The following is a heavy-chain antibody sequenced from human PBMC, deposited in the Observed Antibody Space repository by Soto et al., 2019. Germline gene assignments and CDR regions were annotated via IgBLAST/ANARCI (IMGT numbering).Heavy chain of an antibody. CDR2: TYYRSKWNS. Sequence: HAQSLTEDSSVGKDSRTSAAPNRIRQSPSRGLEWLGRTYYRSKWNSNYAVSVKGRVTINPDTSKNQFSLQLNSVTPEDTGVYYCAGDEGGPWGQGTLVTVSS. J-gene: IGHJ5*02. CDR1: VGKDSRTSAA. CDR3: AGDEGGP. V-gene: IGHV6-1*01.